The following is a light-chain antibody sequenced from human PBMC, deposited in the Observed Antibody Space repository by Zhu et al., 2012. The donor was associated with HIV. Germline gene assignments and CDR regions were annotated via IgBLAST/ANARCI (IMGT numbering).Light chain of an antibody. Sequence: EIVLAQSPATLSVSPGERATLSCRASQTVSTNLAWYQQKPGQAPRLLMYGASTRATGIPAGFSGSGSGTEFTLTISSLQSEDFGIYYCQQYNYWPTFGQGTRVDIK. J-gene: IGKJ1*01. V-gene: IGKV3-15*01. CDR1: QTVSTN. CDR3: QQYNYWPT. CDR2: GAS.